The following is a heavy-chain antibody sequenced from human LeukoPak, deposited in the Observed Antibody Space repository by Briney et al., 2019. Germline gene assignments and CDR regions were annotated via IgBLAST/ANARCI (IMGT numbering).Heavy chain of an antibody. Sequence: PSETLSLTCAVYGGSFSGYYWSWIRQPPGKGLEWIGEINHSGSTNYNPSLKSRVTISVDTSKNQFSLKLSSVPAADTAVYYCARDRAYSGYFPFDYWGQGTLVTVSS. CDR1: GGSFSGYY. J-gene: IGHJ4*02. D-gene: IGHD5-12*01. V-gene: IGHV4-34*01. CDR3: ARDRAYSGYFPFDY. CDR2: INHSGST.